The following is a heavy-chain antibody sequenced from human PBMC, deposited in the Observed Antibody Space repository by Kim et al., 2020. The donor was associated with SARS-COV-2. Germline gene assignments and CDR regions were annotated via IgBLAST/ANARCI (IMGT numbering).Heavy chain of an antibody. CDR3: ARARYSSSKEMDY. CDR1: GFTFSSYT. CDR2: ISSSSRYI. Sequence: GGSLRLSCAASGFTFSSYTMTWVRQAPGKRLEWVSSISSSSRYIYYADSVKGRLTISRDNAKNSLYLQTNSLRAEDTAVYYCARARYSSSKEMDYWGQGTLVSVSS. J-gene: IGHJ4*02. V-gene: IGHV3-21*01. D-gene: IGHD6-6*01.